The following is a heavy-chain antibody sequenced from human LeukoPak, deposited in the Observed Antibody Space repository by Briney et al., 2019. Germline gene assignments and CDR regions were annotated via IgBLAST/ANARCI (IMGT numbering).Heavy chain of an antibody. CDR3: ARRKYSSSWLDY. CDR1: GGSISSSSYY. J-gene: IGHJ4*02. D-gene: IGHD6-13*01. CDR2: IYYSGST. V-gene: IGHV4-39*01. Sequence: SETLSLTCTVSGGSISSSSYYWGWIRQPPGKGLEWIGSIYYSGSTYYNPSLKSRVTISVDTSTNQFSLKLSSVTAADTAVYYCARRKYSSSWLDYWGQGTLVTVSS.